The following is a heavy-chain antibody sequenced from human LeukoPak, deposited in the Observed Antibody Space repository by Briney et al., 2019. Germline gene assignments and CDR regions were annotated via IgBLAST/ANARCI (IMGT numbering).Heavy chain of an antibody. D-gene: IGHD5-12*01. Sequence: SETLSLTCIVSGGSISSYYWSWIRQPPGKGLEWLGYIYYSVSTNYNPSLKGRVTISVDTSKNHFSLKLSSVTAADTAVYYCARGVGGYDPWFDPWGQGTLVTVSS. CDR1: GGSISSYY. CDR2: IYYSVST. CDR3: ARGVGGYDPWFDP. J-gene: IGHJ5*02. V-gene: IGHV4-59*01.